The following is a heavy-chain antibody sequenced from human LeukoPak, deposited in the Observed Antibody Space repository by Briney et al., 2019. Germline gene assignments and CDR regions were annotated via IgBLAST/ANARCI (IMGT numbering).Heavy chain of an antibody. J-gene: IGHJ1*01. D-gene: IGHD2-15*01. Sequence: PGGSLRLSCAASGFTFSSYVMSWVRQAPGKGREWVSTISGSGGSTYYADSVKGRFTISRDNSKNTLSLQMNSLRAEDTAVYYCAKADCGGGSCYAARGYFQHWGQGTLVTVSS. CDR3: AKADCGGGSCYAARGYFQH. CDR1: GFTFSSYV. V-gene: IGHV3-23*01. CDR2: ISGSGGST.